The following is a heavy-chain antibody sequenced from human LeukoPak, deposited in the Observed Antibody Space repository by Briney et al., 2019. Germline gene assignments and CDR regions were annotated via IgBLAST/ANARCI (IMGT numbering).Heavy chain of an antibody. CDR3: APYGRYCSGGSCYMWFDP. Sequence: SETLSLTCAVYGGSFSGYYWSWIRQPPGKGLEWIGEINHSGSTNYNPSLKSRVTISVDTSKNQFSLKLSSVTAADTAVYYCAPYGRYCSGGSCYMWFDPWGQGTLVTVSS. D-gene: IGHD2-15*01. V-gene: IGHV4-34*01. J-gene: IGHJ5*02. CDR1: GGSFSGYY. CDR2: INHSGST.